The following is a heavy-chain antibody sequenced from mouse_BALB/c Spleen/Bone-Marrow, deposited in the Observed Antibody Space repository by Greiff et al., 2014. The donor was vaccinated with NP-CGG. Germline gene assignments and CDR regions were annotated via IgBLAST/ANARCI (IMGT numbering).Heavy chain of an antibody. CDR2: INPSSGYT. V-gene: IGHV1-4*02. CDR3: AREGDCHGDRDY. Sequence: QVQLKESAAELARPGASVKMSCKASGYTFTSYTMFWLKQRPGQGLEWIGYINPSSGYTDYNQNLKPKTTVTADKSSSTAYMQLCIQTSSDSAVNYGAREGDCHGDRDYWGQGTTLTVSS. CDR1: GYTFTSYT. J-gene: IGHJ2*01. D-gene: IGHD6-1*01.